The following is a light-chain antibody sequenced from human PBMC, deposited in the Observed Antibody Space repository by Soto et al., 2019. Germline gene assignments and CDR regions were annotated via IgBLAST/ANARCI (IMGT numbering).Light chain of an antibody. V-gene: IGKV1-39*01. J-gene: IGKJ4*01. Sequence: DIQMTQSPSSLSASVGDRVTITCRASQSISSYLNWYQQKPGKAPKLLIYAASSLQSGVPSRFSGSGSGTDFTVTITTLKPEDFPTYYCHQSYSTPRSFGGGTKVEIK. CDR1: QSISSY. CDR3: HQSYSTPRS. CDR2: AAS.